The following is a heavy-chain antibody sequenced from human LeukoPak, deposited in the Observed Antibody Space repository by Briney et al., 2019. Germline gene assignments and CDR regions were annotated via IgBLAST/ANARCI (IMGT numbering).Heavy chain of an antibody. CDR3: ARDWYYDSSGPH. CDR2: IIPILGIA. Sequence: SVKVSCKASGGTFSSYAISWVRQAPGQGLEWMGRIIPILGIANYAQKFQGRVTITADKSTSTAYMELSSLRSEDTAVYYCARDWYYDSSGPHWGQGTLVTVSS. CDR1: GGTFSSYA. D-gene: IGHD3-22*01. V-gene: IGHV1-69*04. J-gene: IGHJ4*02.